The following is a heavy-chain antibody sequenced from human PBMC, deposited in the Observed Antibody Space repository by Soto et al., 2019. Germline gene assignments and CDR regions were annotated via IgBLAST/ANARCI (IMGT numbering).Heavy chain of an antibody. D-gene: IGHD3-10*01. V-gene: IGHV4-34*01. CDR3: ARVYGSGSYYKRFDP. CDR2: INHSGST. Sequence: SETLSLTCAVYGGSFSGYYWSWIRQPPGKGLEWIGEINHSGSTNYNPSLKSRVTISVDTSKNQFSLKLSSVTAADTAVYYCARVYGSGSYYKRFDPWGQGTLVTVSS. J-gene: IGHJ5*02. CDR1: GGSFSGYY.